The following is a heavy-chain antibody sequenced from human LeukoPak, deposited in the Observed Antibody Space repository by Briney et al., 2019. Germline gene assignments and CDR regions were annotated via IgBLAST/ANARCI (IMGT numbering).Heavy chain of an antibody. D-gene: IGHD5-24*01. CDR2: ISGSGGST. V-gene: IGHV3-23*01. J-gene: IGHJ4*02. CDR1: GFTFSNYA. CDR3: AKDKSGWPQQLEY. Sequence: GGSLRPSCAASGFTFSNYAMSWVRQAPGKGLEWVSGISGSGGSTYYADSVKGRFTISRDSSRNTLYLQMNSLRAEDTAVYYCAKDKSGWPQQLEYWGQGTLVTVSS.